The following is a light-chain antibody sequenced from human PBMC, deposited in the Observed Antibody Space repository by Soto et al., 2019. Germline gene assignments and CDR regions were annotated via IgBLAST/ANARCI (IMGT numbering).Light chain of an antibody. CDR2: EAS. CDR1: QSVSSY. Sequence: EIVLTHFPATLSLSPWERATLSCRASQSVSSYLAWYQQKPGQAPRLLIYEASNRATGIPARFSGSGSGTDFTLTISSLEPEDFAVYYCQQRSNWPPINFGQGTRLEIK. CDR3: QQRSNWPPIN. V-gene: IGKV3-11*01. J-gene: IGKJ5*01.